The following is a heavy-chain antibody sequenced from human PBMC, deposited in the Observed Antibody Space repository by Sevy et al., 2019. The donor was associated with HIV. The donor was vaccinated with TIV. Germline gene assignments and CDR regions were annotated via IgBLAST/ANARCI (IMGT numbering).Heavy chain of an antibody. D-gene: IGHD6-13*01. J-gene: IGHJ6*02. V-gene: IGHV3-53*01. CDR1: GFTVSSNF. Sequence: GGSLRLSCVAYGFTVSSNFMTWVRQAPGKGLEWVSIIYRGGDTYYADSVKGRFTISRDNSKNTLYLQMNNLGAEDTAVYYCARDLRVATASGGMDVWGQGTTVTVSS. CDR2: IYRGGDT. CDR3: ARDLRVATASGGMDV.